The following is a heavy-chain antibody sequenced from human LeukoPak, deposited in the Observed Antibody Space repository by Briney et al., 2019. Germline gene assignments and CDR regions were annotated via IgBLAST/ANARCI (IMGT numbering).Heavy chain of an antibody. CDR2: VHTSGST. CDR3: ARGGDSSGYYYSIDY. CDR1: GGSISNYY. Sequence: PSETLSLTCTVSGGSISNYYWSWIRQPAGRGLEWIGRVHTSGSTYYNPSLKIRVTMSADTSKNHFSLKLASVTAADTAVYYCARGGDSSGYYYSIDYWGQGALVTVSS. J-gene: IGHJ4*02. D-gene: IGHD3-22*01. V-gene: IGHV4-4*07.